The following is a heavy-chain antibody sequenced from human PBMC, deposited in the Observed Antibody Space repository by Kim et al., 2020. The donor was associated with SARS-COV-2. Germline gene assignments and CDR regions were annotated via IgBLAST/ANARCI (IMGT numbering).Heavy chain of an antibody. Sequence: GGSLRLSCAASGFTFSSYGMHWVRQAPGKGLEWVAVMWYDGTNKYYADSVKGRFTISRDNSKNTLYLQMNSLRAEDTAVYYCARVQYDILTGQPYYYYGMDVWGQGTTVTVSS. CDR1: GFTFSSYG. D-gene: IGHD3-9*01. V-gene: IGHV3-33*01. CDR2: MWYDGTNK. CDR3: ARVQYDILTGQPYYYYGMDV. J-gene: IGHJ6*02.